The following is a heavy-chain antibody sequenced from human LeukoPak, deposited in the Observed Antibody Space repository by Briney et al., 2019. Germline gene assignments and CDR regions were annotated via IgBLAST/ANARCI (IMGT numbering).Heavy chain of an antibody. Sequence: TLSLTCTVSGGSISSGDYYWSWIRQPPGKGLEWIGYIYYSGSTYYNASLKSRVTISVDTSKNQFSLKLSSVTAADTAVYYCARVRFWSGYYWYYFDYWGQGTLVTVSS. CDR1: GGSISSGDYY. CDR3: ARVRFWSGYYWYYFDY. CDR2: IYYSGST. J-gene: IGHJ4*02. D-gene: IGHD3-3*01. V-gene: IGHV4-30-4*08.